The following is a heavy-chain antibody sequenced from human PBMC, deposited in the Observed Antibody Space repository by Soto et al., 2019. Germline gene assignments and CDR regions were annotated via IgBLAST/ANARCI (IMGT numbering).Heavy chain of an antibody. CDR2: IIPIFGTA. Sequence: GASVKVSCKASGGTFSSYAISWLRQAPGQGLEWMGGIIPIFGTANYAQKFQGRVTITADESTSTAYMELSSLRSEDTAVYYCARDSPYYGSGSYPSYYYGMDVWGQGTTVTVSS. V-gene: IGHV1-69*13. J-gene: IGHJ6*02. CDR3: ARDSPYYGSGSYPSYYYGMDV. D-gene: IGHD3-10*01. CDR1: GGTFSSYA.